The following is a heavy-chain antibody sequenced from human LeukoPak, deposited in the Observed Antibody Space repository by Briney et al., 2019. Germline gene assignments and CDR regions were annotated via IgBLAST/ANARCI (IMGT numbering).Heavy chain of an antibody. CDR3: ARGFIVVVPAAPSNWFDP. J-gene: IGHJ5*02. V-gene: IGHV1-2*02. CDR1: GYTFTSYY. Sequence: ASVKVSCKASGYTFTSYYMHWVRQAPGQGLEWMGWINPNSGGTNYAQKFQGRVTMTRDTSISTAYMELSRLRSDDTAVYYCARGFIVVVPAAPSNWFDPWGQGTLVTVSS. CDR2: INPNSGGT. D-gene: IGHD2-2*01.